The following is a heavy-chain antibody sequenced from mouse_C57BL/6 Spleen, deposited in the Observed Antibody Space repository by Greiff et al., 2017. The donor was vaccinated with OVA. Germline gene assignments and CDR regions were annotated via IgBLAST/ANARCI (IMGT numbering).Heavy chain of an antibody. CDR2: IRLKSDNYAT. J-gene: IGHJ2*01. V-gene: IGHV6-3*01. D-gene: IGHD1-1*01. CDR3: TVGLRYY. CDR1: GFTFSNYW. Sequence: DVQLVESGGGLVQPGGSMKLSCVASGFTFSNYWMNWVRQSPEKGLEWVAQIRLKSDNYATHYAESVKGRFTISRDDSKSSVYLQMNNLRAEDTGIYYCTVGLRYYWGQGTTLTVSS.